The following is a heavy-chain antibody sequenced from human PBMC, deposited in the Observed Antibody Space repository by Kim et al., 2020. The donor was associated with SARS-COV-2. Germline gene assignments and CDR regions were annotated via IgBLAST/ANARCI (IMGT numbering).Heavy chain of an antibody. CDR2: IWYDGSNK. V-gene: IGHV3-33*01. D-gene: IGHD3-10*01. CDR1: GFTFSSYG. J-gene: IGHJ6*02. Sequence: GGSLRLSCAASGFTFSSYGMHWVRQAPGKGLEWVAVIWYDGSNKYYADSVKGRFTISRDNSKNTLYLQMNSLRAEDTAVYYCARDITEEHTYYYYYGMDVWGQGTTVTVSS. CDR3: ARDITEEHTYYYYYGMDV.